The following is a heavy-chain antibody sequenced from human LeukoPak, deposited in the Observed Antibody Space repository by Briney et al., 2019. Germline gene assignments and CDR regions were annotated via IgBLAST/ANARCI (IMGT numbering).Heavy chain of an antibody. CDR2: ISYDGSNK. J-gene: IGHJ5*02. D-gene: IGHD2-21*02. CDR3: ARGRLFCGGDCWANWFDP. Sequence: PGGSLRLSCAASGFTFSSYAMHWVRQAPGKGLEWVAVISYDGSNKYYADSVKGRFTISRDNSKNTLYLQMNSLRAEDTAVYYCARGRLFCGGDCWANWFDPWGQGTLVTVSS. V-gene: IGHV3-30-3*01. CDR1: GFTFSSYA.